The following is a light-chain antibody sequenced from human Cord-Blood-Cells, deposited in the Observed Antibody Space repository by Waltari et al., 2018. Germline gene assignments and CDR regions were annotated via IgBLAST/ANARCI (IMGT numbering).Light chain of an antibody. CDR2: WAS. CDR3: QQYYSTFT. CDR1: QSVLYSSNNTNY. V-gene: IGKV4-1*01. Sequence: DIVMTQSPDSLAVSLGERATINCKSSQSVLYSSNNTNYLAWYQQKPGQPPKLLIYWASTRESGVPDRCSGSGSGTDFTLTISRLQAEDVAVYYCQQYYSTFTFGPGTKVDIK. J-gene: IGKJ3*01.